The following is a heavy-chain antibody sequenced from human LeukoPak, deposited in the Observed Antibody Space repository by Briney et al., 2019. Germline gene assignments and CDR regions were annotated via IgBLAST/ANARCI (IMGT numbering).Heavy chain of an antibody. CDR3: ARDRDYGDSPHFDY. D-gene: IGHD4-17*01. J-gene: IGHJ4*02. V-gene: IGHV3-11*01. CDR1: GFTFSDYY. CDR2: ISSSGSTI. Sequence: PGGSLRLSCAASGFTFSDYYMSWIRQAPGKGLEWISYISSSGSTIYYADSVKGRFTISRDNARNSLYLQMNSLRAEDTAVYYCARDRDYGDSPHFDYWGQGTLVTVSS.